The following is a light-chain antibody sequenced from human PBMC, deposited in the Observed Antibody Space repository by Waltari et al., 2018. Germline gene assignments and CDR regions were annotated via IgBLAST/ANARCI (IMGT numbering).Light chain of an antibody. V-gene: IGKV3-20*01. J-gene: IGKJ2*01. CDR3: HQYRSSPYT. CDR1: ESVTSTY. Sequence: DIVLTHSPGTLSLSPGERATLSRRTSESVTSTYLAWYQQQPGQAPRLLIYGASSRAPGIPDRFSGSGSGTDFTLTISRLEPEDFVVYYCHQYRSSPYTFGQGTKLEIK. CDR2: GAS.